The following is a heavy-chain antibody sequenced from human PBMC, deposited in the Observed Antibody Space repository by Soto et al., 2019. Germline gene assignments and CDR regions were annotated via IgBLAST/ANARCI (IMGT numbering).Heavy chain of an antibody. V-gene: IGHV3-23*01. CDR1: GFTFSRYA. CDR2: ISVSGGST. J-gene: IGHJ3*02. Sequence: EVQLLESGGGLVQPGGSLRLSCAASGFTFSRYAMSWVRQSPGKGLEWVSAISVSGGSTYYADSVKGRFTISRDNSKNTLYLQMNSVRAEDTAVYYCAKDLYYDSSGYGAFDIWGQGTMVTVSS. D-gene: IGHD3-22*01. CDR3: AKDLYYDSSGYGAFDI.